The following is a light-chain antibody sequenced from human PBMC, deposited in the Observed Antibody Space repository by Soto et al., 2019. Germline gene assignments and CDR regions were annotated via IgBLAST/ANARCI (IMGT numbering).Light chain of an antibody. CDR2: GAS. J-gene: IGKJ4*01. CDR1: QSVSSSS. CDR3: QQYGSSPLT. Sequence: IVLTQSPGTLSLSPGGRASLSCRASQSVSSSSLAWYQQKPGQAPRLLIYGASSRATGIPDRFSGSGSGTDFTLTISRLEPEDFAVYYCQQYGSSPLTFGGGTKVDIK. V-gene: IGKV3-20*01.